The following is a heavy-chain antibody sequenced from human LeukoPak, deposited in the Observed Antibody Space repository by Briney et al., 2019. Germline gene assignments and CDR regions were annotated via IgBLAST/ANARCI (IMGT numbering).Heavy chain of an antibody. J-gene: IGHJ5*02. Sequence: KPSETLSLTCAVYGGSFSGYYWSWIRQPPGKGLEWIGEINHSGSTNYNPSLKSRVTISVDTSKNQFSLKLSSVTAADTAVYYCARHSGSGWFDPWGQGTLVTVSS. D-gene: IGHD3-10*01. V-gene: IGHV4-34*01. CDR3: ARHSGSGWFDP. CDR1: GGSFSGYY. CDR2: INHSGST.